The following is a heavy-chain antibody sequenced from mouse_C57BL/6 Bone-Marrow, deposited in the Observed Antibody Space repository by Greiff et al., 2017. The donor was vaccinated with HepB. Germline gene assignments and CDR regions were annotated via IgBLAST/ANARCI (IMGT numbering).Heavy chain of an antibody. CDR3: ARESYYYDYDVGFAY. CDR2: IYPRSGNT. V-gene: IGHV1-81*01. Sequence: QVQLKESGAELARPGASVKLSCKASGYTFTSYGISWVKQRTGQGLEWIGEIYPRSGNTYYNEKFKGKATLTADKSSSTAYMELRSLTSEDSAVYFCARESYYYDYDVGFAYWGQGTLVTVSA. J-gene: IGHJ3*01. CDR1: GYTFTSYG. D-gene: IGHD2-4*01.